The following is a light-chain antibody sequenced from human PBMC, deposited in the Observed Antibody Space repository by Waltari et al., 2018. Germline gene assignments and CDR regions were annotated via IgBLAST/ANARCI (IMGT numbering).Light chain of an antibody. CDR3: CSYAGSATFVV. CDR2: EDK. J-gene: IGLJ2*01. CDR1: SRDVGTYNL. Sequence: QSALAQPASGSGSPGQSITISCTGTSRDVGTYNLVSWYQQHPGKAPKIIIYEDKRRPSWVSKRFSGSKSGNTASLTISGLQAEDEADFYCCSYAGSATFVVFGGGTKLTVL. V-gene: IGLV2-23*02.